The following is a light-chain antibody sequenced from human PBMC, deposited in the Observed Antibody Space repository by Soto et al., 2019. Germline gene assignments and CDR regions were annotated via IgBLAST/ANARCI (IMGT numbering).Light chain of an antibody. CDR2: WAS. Sequence: DIVMTQSPDSLAVSLGERATINCKSSQSVLYSSNNKNYLAWYQQKPGQPPQLLIYWASTRESVVPDRFSGSGSVTDFTLTISSLHAEDVAVYYCQQYYSTPITFGQGTRLEIK. CDR3: QQYYSTPIT. J-gene: IGKJ5*01. V-gene: IGKV4-1*01. CDR1: QSVLYSSNNKNY.